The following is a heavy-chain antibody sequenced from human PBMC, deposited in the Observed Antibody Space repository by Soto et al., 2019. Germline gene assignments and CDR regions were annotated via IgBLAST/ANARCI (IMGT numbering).Heavy chain of an antibody. J-gene: IGHJ6*02. CDR1: GDTFTSYY. CDR3: ARVRNYYDSSGSPAYYYGMDV. CDR2: INPSGGST. Sequence: GASVKVSCKASGDTFTSYYMHWVRQAPGQGLEWMGIINPSGGSTSYAQKFQGRVTVTRDTSTSTVYMELSSLRSEDTAVYYCARVRNYYDSSGSPAYYYGMDVWGQGTTVTVSS. V-gene: IGHV1-46*01. D-gene: IGHD3-22*01.